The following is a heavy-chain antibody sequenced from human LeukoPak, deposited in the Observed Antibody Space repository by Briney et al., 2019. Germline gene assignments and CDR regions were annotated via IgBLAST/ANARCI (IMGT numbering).Heavy chain of an antibody. V-gene: IGHV4-59*01. CDR1: GDSISSYY. J-gene: IGHJ4*02. CDR3: ARLDSGDYFFDY. Sequence: PSETLSLTCTVSGDSISSYYWSWIRQPPGKGLEWIGYIYYSGSTKYNPSLKSRVTMSLDTSKSQFSLKLNSVTAADTAVYYCARLDSGDYFFDYWGQGSLVTVSS. D-gene: IGHD4-17*01. CDR2: IYYSGST.